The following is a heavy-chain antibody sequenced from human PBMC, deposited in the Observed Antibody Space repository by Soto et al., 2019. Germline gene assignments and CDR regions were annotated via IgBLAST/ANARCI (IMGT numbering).Heavy chain of an antibody. CDR3: ARAGYDRDGGGYYYFDY. CDR2: INYSGST. D-gene: IGHD3-22*01. J-gene: IGHJ4*02. CDR1: GGSIGSGSYY. Sequence: QVQLQESGPGLVKPSQTLSLTCTVSGGSIGSGSYYWSWIRQHPGKGLEWIGYINYSGSTFYIPSLKSRVTTSIDTSTNQFSLKLSSVTAADTAVYCCARAGYDRDGGGYYYFDYWGQGTLVTVSS. V-gene: IGHV4-31*03.